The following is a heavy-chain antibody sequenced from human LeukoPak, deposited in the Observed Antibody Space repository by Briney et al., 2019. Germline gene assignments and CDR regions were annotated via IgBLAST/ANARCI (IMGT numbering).Heavy chain of an antibody. V-gene: IGHV3-48*04. CDR1: GFTFSSYS. J-gene: IGHJ4*02. CDR2: ISSSSSTI. D-gene: IGHD3-10*01. CDR3: ARFGSGSSY. Sequence: GGSLRLSCAASGFTFSSYSMNWVRQAPGKGLEWVSYISSSSSTIYYADSVKGRFTISRDNAKNSLYLQMNSLRAEDTAVYYCARFGSGSSYWGQGTLVTVSS.